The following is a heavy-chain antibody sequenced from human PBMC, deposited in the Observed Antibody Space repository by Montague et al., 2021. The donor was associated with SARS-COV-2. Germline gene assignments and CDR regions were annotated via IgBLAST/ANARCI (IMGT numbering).Heavy chain of an antibody. CDR2: TYYRSMWKS. CDR3: VRGIEAAGSYDY. J-gene: IGHJ4*02. D-gene: IGHD6-13*01. Sequence: CAISGDSVFSNSATWSWNRQSPSRGLEWLGSTYYRSMWKSDYARXLTSRIAINPDTSKNQFSLQLSSVTPEDTALYYCVRGIEAAGSYDYWGQGTLVTVSS. V-gene: IGHV6-1*01. CDR1: GDSVFSNSAT.